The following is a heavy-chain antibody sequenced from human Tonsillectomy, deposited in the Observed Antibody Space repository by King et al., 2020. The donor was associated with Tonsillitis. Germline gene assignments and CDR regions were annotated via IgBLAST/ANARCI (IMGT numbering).Heavy chain of an antibody. CDR3: ARSLWNEAFDI. J-gene: IGHJ3*02. D-gene: IGHD1-1*01. CDR1: GYTFTGYY. Sequence: IQLVQSGAEVKEPGASVKVSCTASGYTFTGYYIHWLRQAPGQGLEWLGWVDPHNGGTRFAQTFQDRVSMTRDTSINTAYMGMSTLRPGDTALYYCARSLWNEAFDIWGQGTMVTVSS. V-gene: IGHV1-2*02. CDR2: VDPHNGGT.